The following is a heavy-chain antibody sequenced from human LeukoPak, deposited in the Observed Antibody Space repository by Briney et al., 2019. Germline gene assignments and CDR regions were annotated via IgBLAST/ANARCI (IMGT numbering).Heavy chain of an antibody. Sequence: GGSLRLSCAASGFSFSSYAMHWVRQAPGKGLEWVSAISGSGGSTYYADSVKGRFTISRDNSKNTLYLQMNSLRAEDTAVYYCAKVQATIGALHYYYGMDVWGQGTTVTVSS. D-gene: IGHD5-12*01. V-gene: IGHV3-23*01. CDR2: ISGSGGST. CDR3: AKVQATIGALHYYYGMDV. CDR1: GFSFSSYA. J-gene: IGHJ6*02.